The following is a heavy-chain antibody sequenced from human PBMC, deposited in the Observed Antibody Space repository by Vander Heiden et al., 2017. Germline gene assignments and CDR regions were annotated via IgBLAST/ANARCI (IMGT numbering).Heavy chain of an antibody. CDR2: ISGSGDST. CDR1: AFTFSSYA. Sequence: EVQLLESGGGLVQPGGSLRLSCAASAFTFSSYAMSWGRQAPGKGLEGVSAISGSGDSTYYADSVKGRVTISRDNSKNTLYLQMNSLRAEETAVYYCAKGRLGTGTTQGGPPFDCWGQGTLVTVSS. V-gene: IGHV3-23*01. D-gene: IGHD7-27*01. CDR3: AKGRLGTGTTQGGPPFDC. J-gene: IGHJ4*02.